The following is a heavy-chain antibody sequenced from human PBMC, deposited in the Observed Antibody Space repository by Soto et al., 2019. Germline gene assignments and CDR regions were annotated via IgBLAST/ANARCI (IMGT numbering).Heavy chain of an antibody. V-gene: IGHV4-31*11. J-gene: IGHJ4*02. D-gene: IGHD4-17*01. CDR2: IYSSGKT. CDR1: GGSINSGGYY. Sequence: PSETLSLTCAVSGGSINSGGYYWSWIRQHPGKGLEWIGYIYSSGKTYYHPSLKSRLTISIDTSKNQFSLKLSSVTAADTAVYYCARDVYGDYLGYSDSWGQGILVTVSS. CDR3: ARDVYGDYLGYSDS.